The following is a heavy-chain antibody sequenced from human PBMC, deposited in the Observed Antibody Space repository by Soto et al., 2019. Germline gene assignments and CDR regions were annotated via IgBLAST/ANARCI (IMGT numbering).Heavy chain of an antibody. V-gene: IGHV4-28*01. CDR1: GYSISSSNW. J-gene: IGHJ4*02. CDR2: IYYSGTT. CDR3: ARSEIQGPIDY. Sequence: QVQLQESGPGLVKPSDTLSLTCAVSGYSISSSNWWGWIRQPPGKGLEWIGYIYYSGTTYYNPSLKGRVPMSVYTSKNQFSLKLTSVTSGDTAVYYCARSEIQGPIDYWGQGTLVTVSS.